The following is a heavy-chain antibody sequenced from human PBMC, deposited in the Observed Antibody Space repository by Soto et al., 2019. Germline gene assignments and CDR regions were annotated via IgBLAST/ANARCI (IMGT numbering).Heavy chain of an antibody. Sequence: ASVKVSCKASGYTFTSYGISWVRQAPGQGLEWMGWISAYNGNTNYAQKLQGRVTMTTDTSTSTAYMELRSLRSDDTAVYYCARVSYYYDSSGYYSPYYYYGMDVWGQGTKVTVSS. CDR2: ISAYNGNT. D-gene: IGHD3-22*01. V-gene: IGHV1-18*04. CDR1: GYTFTSYG. CDR3: ARVSYYYDSSGYYSPYYYYGMDV. J-gene: IGHJ6*02.